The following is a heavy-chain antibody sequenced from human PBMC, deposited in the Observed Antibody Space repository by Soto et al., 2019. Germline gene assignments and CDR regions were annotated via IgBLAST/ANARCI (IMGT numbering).Heavy chain of an antibody. CDR1: GFTFSNYG. Sequence: QVQLVESGGGVVQPGRSLRLSCEASGFTFSNYGMHWVRQAPGRGLEWVSLIWYDGRKKYHAEYVQGRFTISRDNSQNSLYLLMSALRAEDTGVYYCVRDWSEAAPPVWGQGTLVTVSS. D-gene: IGHD3-3*01. CDR3: VRDWSEAAPPV. J-gene: IGHJ4*02. V-gene: IGHV3-33*01. CDR2: IWYDGRKK.